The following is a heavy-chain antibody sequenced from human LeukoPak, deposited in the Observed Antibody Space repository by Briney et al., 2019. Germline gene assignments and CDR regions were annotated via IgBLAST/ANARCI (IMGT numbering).Heavy chain of an antibody. D-gene: IGHD4-23*01. Sequence: PGGSLRLSCAASGFTFSSYWMHWVRQAPGKGLMEVSRINTGGSSTIYADSVKGRFTISRDNTKNTLYLRMNSLRAEDSAVYYCAKGHYGGNGLAFDIWGQGTMVTVSS. CDR2: INTGGSST. V-gene: IGHV3-74*01. CDR1: GFTFSSYW. J-gene: IGHJ3*02. CDR3: AKGHYGGNGLAFDI.